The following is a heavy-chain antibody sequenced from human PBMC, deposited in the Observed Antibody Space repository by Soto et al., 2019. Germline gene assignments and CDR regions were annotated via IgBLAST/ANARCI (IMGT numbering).Heavy chain of an antibody. J-gene: IGHJ5*01. V-gene: IGHV3-23*01. CDR2: ISGSGGTT. D-gene: IGHD2-8*01. CDR3: VRLIGNSWLDS. Sequence: PGGSLRLSCAASGFTFNSYAMSWVRQAPGKGLEWVSVISGSGGTTYYADSVKGRFTINPDTSNNQFSLHLSSVTPDDTAVYYCVRLIGNSWLDSWGQGTPVTVSS. CDR1: GFTFNSYA.